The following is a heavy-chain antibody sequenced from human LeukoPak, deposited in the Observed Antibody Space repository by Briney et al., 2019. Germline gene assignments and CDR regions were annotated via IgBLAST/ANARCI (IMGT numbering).Heavy chain of an antibody. V-gene: IGHV4-30-2*01. Sequence: SETLPLTCAVSGGSISSGGYSWSWIRQPPGKGLEWIGYIYHSGSTYYNPSLKSRVTISVDRSKNQFSLKLSSVTAADTAVYYCASDSSGYYSLSAFDIWGQGTMVTVSS. CDR2: IYHSGST. CDR1: GGSISSGGYS. CDR3: ASDSSGYYSLSAFDI. J-gene: IGHJ3*02. D-gene: IGHD3-22*01.